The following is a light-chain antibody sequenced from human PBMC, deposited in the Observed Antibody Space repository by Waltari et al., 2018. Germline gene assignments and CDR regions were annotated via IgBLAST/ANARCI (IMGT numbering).Light chain of an antibody. Sequence: EIVMTQSQATLSVSQGERATLSCRASQNVGRNVAWYQQKPGQAPRLLIYGASTRAAGIPGSFSGSGSGTEFTLSISSLQSEDFAVYYCQQYNNWPNTFGQGTKLEIK. V-gene: IGKV3-15*01. J-gene: IGKJ2*01. CDR2: GAS. CDR3: QQYNNWPNT. CDR1: QNVGRN.